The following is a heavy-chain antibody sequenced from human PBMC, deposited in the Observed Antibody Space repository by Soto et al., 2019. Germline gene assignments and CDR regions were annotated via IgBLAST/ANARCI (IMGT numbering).Heavy chain of an antibody. CDR2: ISAYNGNT. Sequence: ASVKVSCKASGYTFTSYGISWVRQAPGQGLEWMGWISAYNGNTNYAQKLQGRVTMTTDTSTSTAYMELRSLRSDDTAVYYCARGHTLLLLWTTLYYVLYSGPATLASDP. D-gene: IGHD3-10*02. CDR3: ARGHTLLLLWTTLYYVLYSGPATLASDP. V-gene: IGHV1-18*01. CDR1: GYTFTSYG. J-gene: IGHJ5*02.